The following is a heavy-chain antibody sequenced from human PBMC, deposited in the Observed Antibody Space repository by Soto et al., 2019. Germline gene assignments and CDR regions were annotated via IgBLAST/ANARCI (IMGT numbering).Heavy chain of an antibody. V-gene: IGHV5-51*01. Sequence: GESLKISCXGSGYSFTSYWIGWVRQMPGKGLEWMGIIYPGDSDTRYSPSFQGQVTISADKSISTAYLQWSSLKASDTAMYYCAVTGYYDILTGYYIYYYYGMDVWGQGTTVTVSS. D-gene: IGHD3-9*01. J-gene: IGHJ6*02. CDR3: AVTGYYDILTGYYIYYYYGMDV. CDR1: GYSFTSYW. CDR2: IYPGDSDT.